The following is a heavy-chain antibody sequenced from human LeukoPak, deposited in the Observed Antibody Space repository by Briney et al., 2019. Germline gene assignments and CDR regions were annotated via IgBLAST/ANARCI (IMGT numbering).Heavy chain of an antibody. CDR2: ISAYNGNT. D-gene: IGHD3-10*01. CDR1: GYTFSSYG. Sequence: ASVKVSCKASGYTFSSYGISWVRQAPGQGLEWMGWISAYNGNTDYAQNLRGRLIMTTDTSTSTAYMELRSLGSDDTAVYYCARDSIDGSGTYYNDSPDYWGQGTLVTVSS. J-gene: IGHJ4*02. V-gene: IGHV1-18*01. CDR3: ARDSIDGSGTYYNDSPDY.